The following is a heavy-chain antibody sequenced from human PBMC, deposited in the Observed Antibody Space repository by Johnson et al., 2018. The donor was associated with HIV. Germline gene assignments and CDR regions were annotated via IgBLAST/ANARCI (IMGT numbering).Heavy chain of an antibody. CDR2: ISFDGRNK. D-gene: IGHD5-18*01. CDR1: GFTFSSYA. V-gene: IGHV3-30*04. J-gene: IGHJ3*02. CDR3: AREKAWIQMWDALDI. Sequence: QVQLVESGGGVVQPGRSLRLSCAASGFTFSSYAMHWVRQAPGKGLEWVAVISFDGRNKYYADSVKGRFTISRDNSKNTLYLQMNNLRGDDTGVYYCAREKAWIQMWDALDIWGQGTMVTVSS.